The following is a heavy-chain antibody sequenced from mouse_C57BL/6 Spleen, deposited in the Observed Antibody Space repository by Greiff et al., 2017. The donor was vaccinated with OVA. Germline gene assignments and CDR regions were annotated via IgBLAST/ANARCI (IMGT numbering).Heavy chain of an antibody. CDR3: ARRLGGGAMDY. D-gene: IGHD4-1*01. CDR1: GYSLTDYN. J-gene: IGHJ4*01. Sequence: EVQRVESGPELVKPGASVKISCKASGYSLTDYNMNWVKQSNGKSLEWIGVINPNYGTTSYNQKLKGKATFTVDQSSSTAYMQLNILTSEDSAVYYCARRLGGGAMDYWGQGTSVTVSS. V-gene: IGHV1-39*01. CDR2: INPNYGTT.